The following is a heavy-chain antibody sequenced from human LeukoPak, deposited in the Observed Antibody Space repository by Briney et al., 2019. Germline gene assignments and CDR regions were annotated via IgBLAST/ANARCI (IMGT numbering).Heavy chain of an antibody. CDR1: GFTFGDYA. CDR3: TRARLDIVVVVAATPDYYYGMDV. J-gene: IGHJ6*02. D-gene: IGHD2-15*01. Sequence: PGGSLRLSCTASGFTFGDYAMSWVRQAPGKGLEWVGFIRSKAYGGTTEYAASVKGRFTISRDDSKSIAYLQMNSLKTEDTAVYYCTRARLDIVVVVAATPDYYYGMDVWGQGTTVTVSS. CDR2: IRSKAYGGTT. V-gene: IGHV3-49*04.